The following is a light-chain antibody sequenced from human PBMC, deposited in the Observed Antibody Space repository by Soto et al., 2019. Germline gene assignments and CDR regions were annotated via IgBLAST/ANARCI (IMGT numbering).Light chain of an antibody. V-gene: IGLV2-23*02. CDR1: SCDVGSYNV. CDR3: SSYACSDFVV. J-gene: IGLJ2*01. Sequence: QSALTQSASVSGSPGPSVTLSCSGTSCDVGSYNVVSWYQNHPGKAPQLIIYEVTERPSGVSNRFSGSKSGNTAYLTISGLQAEDEADYYCSSYACSDFVVFGGGTKVTVL. CDR2: EVT.